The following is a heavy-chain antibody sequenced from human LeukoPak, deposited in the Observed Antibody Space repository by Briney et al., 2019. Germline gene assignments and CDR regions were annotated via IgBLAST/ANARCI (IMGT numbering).Heavy chain of an antibody. CDR3: ARGLGGSYQPDY. Sequence: SETLSLTCTVSGGSISSSIYYWGWIRQPPGKGLEWIGSIYYSGSTYYNPSLKSRVTISVDTSKNQFSLKLSSVTAADTAVYYCARGLGGSYQPDYWGQGTLVTVSS. CDR1: GGSISSSIYY. J-gene: IGHJ4*02. CDR2: IYYSGST. D-gene: IGHD1-26*01. V-gene: IGHV4-39*07.